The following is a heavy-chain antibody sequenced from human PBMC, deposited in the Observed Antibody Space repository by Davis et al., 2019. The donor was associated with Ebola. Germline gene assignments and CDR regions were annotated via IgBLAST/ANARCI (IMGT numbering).Heavy chain of an antibody. CDR1: GFTFDDYG. V-gene: IGHV3-20*04. D-gene: IGHD3-3*01. CDR2: INWNGGST. Sequence: GESLKISCAASGFTFDDYGMSWVRQAPGKGLEWVSGINWNGGSTGYADSVKGRFTISRDNAKNSLYLQMNSLKTEDTAVYYCTTDGYYDFWSGHYTGGYWGQGTLVTVSS. CDR3: TTDGYYDFWSGHYTGGY. J-gene: IGHJ4*02.